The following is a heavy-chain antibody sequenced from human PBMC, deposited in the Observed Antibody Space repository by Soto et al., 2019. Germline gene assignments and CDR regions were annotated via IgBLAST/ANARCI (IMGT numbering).Heavy chain of an antibody. V-gene: IGHV3-30-3*01. CDR3: AREQQPTDFDY. J-gene: IGHJ4*02. CDR1: GFTFSSYA. D-gene: IGHD6-13*01. CDR2: ISYDGSNK. Sequence: PGGSLRLSCAASGFTFSSYAMHWVRQAPGKGLEWVAVISYDGSNKYYADSVKGRFTISRDNSKNTLYLQMNSLRAEDTAVYYCAREQQPTDFDYWGQGTLVTVSS.